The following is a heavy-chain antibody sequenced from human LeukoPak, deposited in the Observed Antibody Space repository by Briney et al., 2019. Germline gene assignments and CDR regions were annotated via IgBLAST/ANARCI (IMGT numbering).Heavy chain of an antibody. J-gene: IGHJ4*02. CDR3: AREYYDFWSGYYIYFDH. Sequence: GGSLRLSCAASGFTFSSYWMSWVRQAPGKGLEWVANIKQDGSEKYYVDSVKGRSTISRDNAKNSLYLQMNSLRAEDTAVYYCAREYYDFWSGYYIYFDHWGQGTLVTVSS. CDR1: GFTFSSYW. V-gene: IGHV3-7*01. CDR2: IKQDGSEK. D-gene: IGHD3-3*01.